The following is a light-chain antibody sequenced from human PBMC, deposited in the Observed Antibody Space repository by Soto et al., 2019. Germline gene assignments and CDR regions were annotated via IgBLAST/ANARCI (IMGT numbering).Light chain of an antibody. CDR2: EVS. Sequence: QPVLTQPASVSGSPGQSITISCTGTSSDVGGYNYVSWYQQHPGKAPKLMIYEVSNRPSGVSDRFSGSWSGNTASLTISGLQAEDESDYYCISYTSSSTWVFGGGTKLTVL. J-gene: IGLJ3*02. CDR3: ISYTSSSTWV. CDR1: SSDVGGYNY. V-gene: IGLV2-14*01.